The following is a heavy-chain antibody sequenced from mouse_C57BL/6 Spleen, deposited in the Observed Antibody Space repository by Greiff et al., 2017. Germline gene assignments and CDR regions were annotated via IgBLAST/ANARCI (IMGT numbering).Heavy chain of an antibody. CDR3: ARSDGSFYSMDY. V-gene: IGHV1-64*01. Sequence: QVQLQQPGAELVKPGASVKLSCKASGYTFTSYWMHWVKQRPGQGLEWIGMIHPNSGSTNYNEKFKSKATLTVDKSSSTAYMQLSSLTSEESAVYYCARSDGSFYSMDYWGQGTSVTVSS. CDR2: IHPNSGST. J-gene: IGHJ4*01. D-gene: IGHD2-3*01. CDR1: GYTFTSYW.